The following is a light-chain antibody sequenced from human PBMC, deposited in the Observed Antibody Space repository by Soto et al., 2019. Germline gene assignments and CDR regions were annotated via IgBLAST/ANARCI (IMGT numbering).Light chain of an antibody. CDR2: DAS. CDR3: QQYNNWPPVT. V-gene: IGKV3-11*01. CDR1: QSVTTL. J-gene: IGKJ4*01. Sequence: EIVLTQSPATLSLSPGERATLSCRASQSVTTLLAWYQQKPGQAPRLLIQDASNRATGIPPRFSGSGSGTDFTLTISSLEPQDSAVYYCQQYNNWPPVTFGGGTKVEIK.